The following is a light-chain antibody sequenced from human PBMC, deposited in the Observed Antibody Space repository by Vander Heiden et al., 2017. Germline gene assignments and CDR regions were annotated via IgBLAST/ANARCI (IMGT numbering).Light chain of an antibody. J-gene: IGKJ4*01. CDR2: AAA. CDR1: QDIRSW. Sequence: DIQTTQAPSYASASVGDRSTISCRASQDIRSWLAWLQQKPAKAPTLLIYAAANLQNGVPSRFSGSGSGTDFTLTISSLQPEDFATYYCQQANSFPVTFGGGTKVEL. V-gene: IGKV1-12*01. CDR3: QQANSFPVT.